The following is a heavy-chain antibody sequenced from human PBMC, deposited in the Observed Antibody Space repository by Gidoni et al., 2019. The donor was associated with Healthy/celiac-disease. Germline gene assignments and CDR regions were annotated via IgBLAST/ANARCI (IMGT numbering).Heavy chain of an antibody. Sequence: QVQLQESGPGLVKPSETLSLTCTVSGGSISSYYWSWIRQPAGKGLEWIGRSYTSGSTNYNPSLKSRVTMSVDTSKNQFSLKLSSVTAADTAVYYCARTGYSSTGRAFDIWGQGTMVTVSS. V-gene: IGHV4-4*07. J-gene: IGHJ3*02. CDR3: ARTGYSSTGRAFDI. D-gene: IGHD6-13*01. CDR2: SYTSGST. CDR1: GGSISSYY.